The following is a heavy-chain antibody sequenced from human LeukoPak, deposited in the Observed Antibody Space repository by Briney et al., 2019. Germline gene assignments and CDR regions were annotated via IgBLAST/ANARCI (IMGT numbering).Heavy chain of an antibody. Sequence: GGSLRLSCTASGFTFSSYDMSWVRQAPGKGLEWVSGISGSGGSTYYADSVKGRFTISRDNSKNTLYLQMNSLRAEDTAMYYCAKGSAYYYDSSGYYYDWGQGTLVTVSS. J-gene: IGHJ4*02. CDR3: AKGSAYYYDSSGYYYD. V-gene: IGHV3-23*01. CDR1: GFTFSSYD. CDR2: ISGSGGST. D-gene: IGHD3-22*01.